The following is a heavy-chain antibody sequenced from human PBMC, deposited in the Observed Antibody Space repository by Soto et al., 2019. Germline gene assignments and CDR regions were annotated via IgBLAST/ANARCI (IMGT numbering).Heavy chain of an antibody. CDR3: ARGPSASSDFDY. CDR1: GFTVSTYY. J-gene: IGHJ4*02. V-gene: IGHV3-66*01. D-gene: IGHD1-26*01. Sequence: EVHLVESGGGLVQPGGSLRLSCAASGFTVSTYYMNWVRQAPGEGLEWVSVVYSGGTTYYADSVRGRFTISRDNSKITLFLQMNSLRAEDTAVYYCARGPSASSDFDYWGQGTLVTVSS. CDR2: VYSGGTT.